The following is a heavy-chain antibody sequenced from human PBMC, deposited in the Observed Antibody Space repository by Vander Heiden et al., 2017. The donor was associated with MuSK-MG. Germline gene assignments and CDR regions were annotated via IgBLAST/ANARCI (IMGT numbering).Heavy chain of an antibody. CDR1: GFTFDDYG. D-gene: IGHD3-3*01. J-gene: IGHJ4*02. Sequence: EVQLVESGGGVVRPGGSLRLSCAASGFTFDDYGMSWVRQAPGKGLEWVSGINWNGGSTGYADSVKGRFTISRDNAKNSLYLQMNSLRAEDTALYYCARFTGDELRFLEWSLGSFDYWGQGTLVTVSS. CDR3: ARFTGDELRFLEWSLGSFDY. CDR2: INWNGGST. V-gene: IGHV3-20*04.